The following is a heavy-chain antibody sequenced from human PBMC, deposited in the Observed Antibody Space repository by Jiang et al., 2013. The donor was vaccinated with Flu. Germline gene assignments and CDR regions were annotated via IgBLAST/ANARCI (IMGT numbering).Heavy chain of an antibody. D-gene: IGHD5-12*01. CDR2: FDPEDGET. J-gene: IGHJ6*02. Sequence: EVKKPGASVKVSCKVSGYTLTELSMHWVRQAPGKGLEWMGGFDPEDGETIYAQKFQGRVTMTEDTSTDTAYMELSSLRSEDTAVYYCATWGFGENGGYDTLYYYYYGMDVWGQGTTVTVSS. CDR1: GYTLTELS. V-gene: IGHV1-24*01. CDR3: ATWGFGENGGYDTLYYYYYGMDV.